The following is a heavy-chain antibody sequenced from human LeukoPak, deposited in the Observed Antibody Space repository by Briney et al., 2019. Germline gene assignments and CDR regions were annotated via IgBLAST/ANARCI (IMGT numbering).Heavy chain of an antibody. J-gene: IGHJ4*02. D-gene: IGHD2-2*02. Sequence: GGSLRLSCAASGFTVSSNYMSWVRQAPGKGLEWVSVIYSGGSTYYADSVKGRFTISRDNSKNTLYLQMNSLRAEDTAVYYCAKDRVNYCSSTSCYKPPALDYWGQGTLVTVSS. CDR2: IYSGGST. CDR1: GFTVSSNY. CDR3: AKDRVNYCSSTSCYKPPALDY. V-gene: IGHV3-66*01.